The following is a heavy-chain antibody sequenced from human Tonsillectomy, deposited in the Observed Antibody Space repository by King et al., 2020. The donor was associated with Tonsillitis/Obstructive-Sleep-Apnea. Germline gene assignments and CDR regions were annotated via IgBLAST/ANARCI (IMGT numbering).Heavy chain of an antibody. D-gene: IGHD2-2*01. CDR3: AKGRAGTSCSDY. CDR2: ISGSGGRT. V-gene: IGHV3-23*04. Sequence: VQLVESGGGLVQPGGSLRLSCAASGFTFSSYAMSWVREAPGKGREWVSAISGSGGRTYYADSVKGRFTITRDNSKNTQYLQMNSLRAEDTAVYYCAKGRAGTSCSDYWGQGTLVTVSS. CDR1: GFTFSSYA. J-gene: IGHJ4*02.